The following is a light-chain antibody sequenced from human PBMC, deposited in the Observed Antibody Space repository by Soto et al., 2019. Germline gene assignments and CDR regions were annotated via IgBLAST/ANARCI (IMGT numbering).Light chain of an antibody. CDR3: QQRNDWPLT. Sequence: EIVLTHSPATLSLSPWEKATLPCGASQSVRNYLVCYQQQPGQAPRLLIYDASYRASGIPARFSGSGSGTDFTLTISSLEPEDFAVYYCQQRNDWPLTFGQGTRLEIK. CDR2: DAS. CDR1: QSVRNY. J-gene: IGKJ5*01. V-gene: IGKV3-11*01.